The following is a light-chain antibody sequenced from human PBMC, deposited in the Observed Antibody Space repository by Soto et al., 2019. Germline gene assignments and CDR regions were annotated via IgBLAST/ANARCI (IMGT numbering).Light chain of an antibody. CDR3: SSFTSSGSYV. J-gene: IGLJ1*01. CDR2: DVS. Sequence: QSALTQPASVSGSPGQSITMSGTGTSSDVGAYHYVSWFQQHPGKAPKLMIYDVSNRPSGVSNRFSGSKSANTASLTISGLQAEDEADYYCSSFTSSGSYVFGTGTKVTVL. CDR1: SSDVGAYHY. V-gene: IGLV2-14*01.